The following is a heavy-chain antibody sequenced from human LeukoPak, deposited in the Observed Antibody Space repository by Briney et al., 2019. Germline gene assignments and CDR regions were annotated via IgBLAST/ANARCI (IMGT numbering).Heavy chain of an antibody. J-gene: IGHJ3*02. D-gene: IGHD5-18*01. V-gene: IGHV3-23*01. CDR2: ISGSGGST. Sequence: GGSLRLSCAASGFTFSSYAMSWVRQAPGKGLEWVSAISGSGGSTYYADSVKGRFTISRDNAKNSLYLQMNSLRAEDTAVYYCAREITWDTAMTRDAFDIWGQGTMVTVSS. CDR1: GFTFSSYA. CDR3: AREITWDTAMTRDAFDI.